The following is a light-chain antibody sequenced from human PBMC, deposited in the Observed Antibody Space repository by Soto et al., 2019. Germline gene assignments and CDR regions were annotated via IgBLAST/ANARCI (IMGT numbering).Light chain of an antibody. CDR1: QSINNY. Sequence: DVQMTQSPSTLSASVGDRVTITCRASQSINNYLAWYQLRPGKAPRLLIYYASTLDRGVPSRFSGSGSGTEFTLTISSLQPDDFATYYCQQYASFSQAFGQGTKVDIK. CDR2: YAS. CDR3: QQYASFSQA. V-gene: IGKV1-5*01. J-gene: IGKJ1*01.